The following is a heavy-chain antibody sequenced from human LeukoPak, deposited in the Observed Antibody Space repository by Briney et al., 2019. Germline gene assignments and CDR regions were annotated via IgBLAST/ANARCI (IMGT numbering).Heavy chain of an antibody. CDR3: ARVGYSGYEPFDY. CDR2: IRYDGSDQ. J-gene: IGHJ4*02. D-gene: IGHD5-12*01. CDR1: RFRFSEYG. V-gene: IGHV3-30*02. Sequence: GGSLRLSCAASRFRFSEYGMHWVRQAPGKGLEWVAFIRYDGSDQHYADSVKGRFTISRDNSKTTLYLQMDSLSAEDTAVYYCARVGYSGYEPFDYWGQGTLVTVSS.